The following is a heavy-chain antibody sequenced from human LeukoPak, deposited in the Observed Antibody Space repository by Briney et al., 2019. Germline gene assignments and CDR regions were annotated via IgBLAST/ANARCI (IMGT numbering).Heavy chain of an antibody. CDR2: ISSSSSYI. J-gene: IGHJ4*02. Sequence: GGSLRLSCAASGFTFSSYSTNWVRQAPGKGLEWVSSISSSSSYIYYADSVKGRFTISRDNAKNSLYLQMNSLRAEDTAVYYCARDLYYDYVWGSYRSYYFDYWGQGTLVTVSS. D-gene: IGHD3-16*02. CDR1: GFTFSSYS. V-gene: IGHV3-21*01. CDR3: ARDLYYDYVWGSYRSYYFDY.